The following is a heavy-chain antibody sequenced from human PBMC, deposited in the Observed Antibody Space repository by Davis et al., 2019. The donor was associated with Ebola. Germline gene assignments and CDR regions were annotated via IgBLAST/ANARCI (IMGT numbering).Heavy chain of an antibody. CDR3: ASGVVAANGYYYGMDV. Sequence: SETLSLTCTVSGGSVSSGSYYWSWIRQPPGKGLEWIGEINHSGSTNYNPSLKSRVTISIDTSKNQFSLKLSSVTAADTAVFYCASGVVAANGYYYGMDVWGQGTTVTVSS. CDR1: GGSVSSGSYY. CDR2: INHSGST. D-gene: IGHD2-15*01. J-gene: IGHJ6*02. V-gene: IGHV4-39*07.